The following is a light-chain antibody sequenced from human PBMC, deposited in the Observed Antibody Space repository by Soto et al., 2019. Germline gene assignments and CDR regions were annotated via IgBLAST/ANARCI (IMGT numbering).Light chain of an antibody. CDR3: QKYYSTPLT. V-gene: IGKV4-1*01. J-gene: IGKJ4*01. CDR2: WAS. CDR1: QSVLYSSNSKNY. Sequence: DIVMTQSPDSLAVSLGERATINCRSSQSVLYSSNSKNYLAWYQQKPGQPPKLLIYWASTRESGVPDRFSGSGSGEYFTPTFGGLQAEDGAVYYCQKYYSTPLTSGGGTRVEIK.